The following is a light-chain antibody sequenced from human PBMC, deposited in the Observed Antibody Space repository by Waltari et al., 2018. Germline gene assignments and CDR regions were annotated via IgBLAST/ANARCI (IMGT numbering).Light chain of an antibody. CDR2: KAS. Sequence: DIQMTQSPSTLSASVGDRVTITCRASQRIATWLAWYQQKPGRAPKLLIYKASTVQSGVPSRFSASGSGTEFTLTISSLQPDDFATYYCQQYHSFSRFAFGPGTKVHLK. CDR1: QRIATW. J-gene: IGKJ3*01. V-gene: IGKV1-5*03. CDR3: QQYHSFSRFA.